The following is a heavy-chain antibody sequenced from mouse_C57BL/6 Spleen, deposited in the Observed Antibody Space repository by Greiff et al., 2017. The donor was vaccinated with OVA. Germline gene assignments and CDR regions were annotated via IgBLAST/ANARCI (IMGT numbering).Heavy chain of an antibody. J-gene: IGHJ4*01. CDR1: GYTFTSYW. D-gene: IGHD1-1*01. Sequence: QVQLQQPGAELVKPGASVKLSCKASGYTFTSYWMHWVKQRPGRGLEWIGRIDPNSGGTKYNEKFKSKATLTVDKPSSTAYMQRSSLTSEDSAVYYCARWTHYYGSLYYAMDYWGQGTSVTVSS. V-gene: IGHV1-72*01. CDR3: ARWTHYYGSLYYAMDY. CDR2: IDPNSGGT.